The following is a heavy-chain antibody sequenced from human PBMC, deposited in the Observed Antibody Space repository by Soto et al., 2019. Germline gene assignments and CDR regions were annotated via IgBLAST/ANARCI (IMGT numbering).Heavy chain of an antibody. CDR1: GFTFSTYL. CDR2: IKQEGSEK. V-gene: IGHV3-7*01. J-gene: IGHJ6*02. CDR3: ARVGYRYYYYGMDV. Sequence: GGSLRLSCAASGFTFSTYLVSWVRQAPGKGLERVANIKQEGSEKYYVDSVKGQFTISRDNARDSLFLQMNSLRAEDSAVYYCARVGYRYYYYGMDVWGQGTTVTVSS. D-gene: IGHD5-12*01.